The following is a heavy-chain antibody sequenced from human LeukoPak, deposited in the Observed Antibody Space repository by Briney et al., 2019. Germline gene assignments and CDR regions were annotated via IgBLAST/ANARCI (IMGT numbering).Heavy chain of an antibody. D-gene: IGHD3-10*01. CDR1: GFTFSNYA. J-gene: IGHJ4*02. CDR3: VKDRTGTYTLDY. CDR2: ISDDGSRQ. Sequence: PGVSLRLSCAATGFTFSNYAIHWGRQAPGKGLEWVAFISDDGSRQHYADSVKGRFTISRDNSKNTLNLQMNSLRAEDTAVYYCVKDRTGTYTLDYWGQGTLVTVSS. V-gene: IGHV3-30-3*01.